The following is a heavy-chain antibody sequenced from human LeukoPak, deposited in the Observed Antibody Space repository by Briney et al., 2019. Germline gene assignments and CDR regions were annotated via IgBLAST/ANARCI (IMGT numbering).Heavy chain of an antibody. V-gene: IGHV1-2*02. Sequence: ASVKVSCKASGYTFTCYYMHWVRQAPGQGLEWMGWINPNSGGTNYAQKFQGRVTMTRDTSISTAYMELSRLRSDDTAVYYCARDPAGIEIVVVKDDAFDIWGQGTMVTVSS. J-gene: IGHJ3*02. CDR2: INPNSGGT. CDR3: ARDPAGIEIVVVKDDAFDI. CDR1: GYTFTCYY. D-gene: IGHD3-22*01.